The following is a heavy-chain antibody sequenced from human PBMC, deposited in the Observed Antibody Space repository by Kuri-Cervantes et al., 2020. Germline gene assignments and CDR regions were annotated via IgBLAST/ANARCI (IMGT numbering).Heavy chain of an antibody. Sequence: GSLRLSCTVSGGSINNYYWSWIRQSPGKELEWIGYIYYSGSTTYSPSLESRVSISVDTSKSQVSLNLASVTAADTAIYYCARGGRGEATGFDYWGQGILVTVSS. V-gene: IGHV4-59*01. CDR2: IYYSGST. CDR3: ARGGRGEATGFDY. CDR1: GGSINNYY. D-gene: IGHD1-1*01. J-gene: IGHJ4*02.